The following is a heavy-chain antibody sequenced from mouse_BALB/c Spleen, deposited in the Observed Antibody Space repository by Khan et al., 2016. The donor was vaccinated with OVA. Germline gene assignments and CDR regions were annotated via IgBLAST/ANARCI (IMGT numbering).Heavy chain of an antibody. D-gene: IGHD2-14*01. J-gene: IGHJ3*01. CDR3: AREGAYHRSDGWFAY. V-gene: IGHV1-4*01. CDR1: GYTFTSYT. Sequence: QVQLKESGAELARPGASVKMSCKTSGYTFTSYTMHWVRQRPGQAPEWIGHINPSNNYTNYNQNFKDKATLIVDKSSTTAYMQLSSLTSEDSAVYYCAREGAYHRSDGWFAYWGQGTLVTVSA. CDR2: INPSNNYT.